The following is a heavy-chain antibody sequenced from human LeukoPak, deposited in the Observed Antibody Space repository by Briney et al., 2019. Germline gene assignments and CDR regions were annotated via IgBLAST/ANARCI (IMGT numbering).Heavy chain of an antibody. V-gene: IGHV4-59*01. Sequence: SETLSLTCSVSDDSITMYYWTWIRQPPGKGLEWIGYVDHTGSTNFNPSLNGRVSISRDTTKNLFSLRLRSVTAADTAVYYCARVGYNWNLWFDFWGQGTTVTVSS. D-gene: IGHD1-7*01. J-gene: IGHJ3*01. CDR2: VDHTGST. CDR3: ARVGYNWNLWFDF. CDR1: DDSITMYY.